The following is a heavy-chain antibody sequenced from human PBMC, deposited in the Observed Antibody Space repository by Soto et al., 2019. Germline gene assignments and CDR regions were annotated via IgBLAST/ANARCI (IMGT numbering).Heavy chain of an antibody. D-gene: IGHD3-16*02. J-gene: IGHJ5*02. V-gene: IGHV1-8*01. CDR1: GYTFTSYD. CDR3: ARVRYYDYIWGSYRYTGPGVVPFDP. CDR2: MNPNSGNT. Sequence: QVQLVQSGAEVKKPGASVKVSCKASGYTFTSYDINWVRQATGQGLEWMGWMNPNSGNTGYAQKFQGRVTMTRKTSISTAYMELSSLRSEDTAVYYCARVRYYDYIWGSYRYTGPGVVPFDPWGQGTLVTVSS.